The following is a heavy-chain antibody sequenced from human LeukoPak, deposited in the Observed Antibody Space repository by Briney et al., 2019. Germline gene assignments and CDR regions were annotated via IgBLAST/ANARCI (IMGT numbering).Heavy chain of an antibody. Sequence: GGSLRLSCAASGFTFSSYAMHWVRQAPGKGLEWVAVISYDGSNKYYADSVKGRFTISRGDSKNTLYLQMNSLRAEDTAVYYCARVLRFLEWFLDYWGQGTLVTVSS. V-gene: IGHV3-30-3*01. D-gene: IGHD3-3*01. CDR1: GFTFSSYA. CDR3: ARVLRFLEWFLDY. CDR2: ISYDGSNK. J-gene: IGHJ4*02.